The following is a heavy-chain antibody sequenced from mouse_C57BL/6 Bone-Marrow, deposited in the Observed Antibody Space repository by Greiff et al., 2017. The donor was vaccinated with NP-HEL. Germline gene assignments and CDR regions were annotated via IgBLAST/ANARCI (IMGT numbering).Heavy chain of an antibody. CDR3: ARGGTTVASDY. CDR2: IYPRSGNT. CDR1: GYTFTSYG. Sequence: VKVVESGAELARPGASVKLSCKASGYTFTSYGISWVKQRTGQGLEWIGEIYPRSGNTYYNEKFKGKATLTADKSSSTAYMELRSLTSEDSAVYFCARGGTTVASDYWGQGTTLTVSS. V-gene: IGHV1-81*01. J-gene: IGHJ2*01. D-gene: IGHD1-1*01.